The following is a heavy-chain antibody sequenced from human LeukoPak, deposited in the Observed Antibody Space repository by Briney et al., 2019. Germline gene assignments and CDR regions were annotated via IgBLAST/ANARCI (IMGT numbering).Heavy chain of an antibody. CDR3: ARTTEAHSWRTRYYDYYMDV. D-gene: IGHD6-13*01. Sequence: PSENLSLTCTVSGGSISSYYWSWIRQPPGKGLEWIGYIYYSGSTNYNPSLKSRVTISVDTSKNQFSLKLSSVTAADTAVYYCARTTEAHSWRTRYYDYYMDVWGKGTTVTVSS. CDR1: GGSISSYY. CDR2: IYYSGST. V-gene: IGHV4-59*01. J-gene: IGHJ6*03.